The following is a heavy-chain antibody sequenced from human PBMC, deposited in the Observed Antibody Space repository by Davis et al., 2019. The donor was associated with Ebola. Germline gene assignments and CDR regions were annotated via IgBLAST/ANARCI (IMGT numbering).Heavy chain of an antibody. Sequence: SETLSPTCTVSGGSISSNSYYWAWIRQPPGKGLEWIGSIYYRGSTYYNPSLKSRITISVDTSKNQFSLSLSSLTAADTAVYYCARRRLQFDFDSWGQGTLVTASS. V-gene: IGHV4-39*01. CDR1: GGSISSNSYY. CDR3: ARRRLQFDFDS. J-gene: IGHJ4*02. CDR2: IYYRGST. D-gene: IGHD5-24*01.